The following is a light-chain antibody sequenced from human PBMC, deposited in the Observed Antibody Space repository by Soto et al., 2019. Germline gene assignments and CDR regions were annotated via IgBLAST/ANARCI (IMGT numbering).Light chain of an antibody. Sequence: ERVMTQSPATLSVSPGERATLSCRASQSVSSNLAWYQQKPGQAPRLLIYGASTRATGIPARFSGSGSGTVFTLTISSLQSEDFAIYYCQQYNNWPPITYGQGTRLEIK. V-gene: IGKV3-15*01. CDR1: QSVSSN. CDR2: GAS. CDR3: QQYNNWPPIT. J-gene: IGKJ5*01.